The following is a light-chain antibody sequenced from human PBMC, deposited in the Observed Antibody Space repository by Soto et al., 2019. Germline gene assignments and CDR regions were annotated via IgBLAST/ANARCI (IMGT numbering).Light chain of an antibody. CDR1: QSIYDS. J-gene: IGKJ4*01. V-gene: IGKV1-39*01. CDR2: AEY. CDR3: KQSFSVQLT. Sequence: EIQLTQSPSSLYPSVRERVTIYCRAIQSIYDSLHWYQHKPGQDHTVMIYAEYSLQNGVKERFGGSGSGTDFTLTISNMQPEDCAIYYCKQSFSVQLTLGEGTKVDIK.